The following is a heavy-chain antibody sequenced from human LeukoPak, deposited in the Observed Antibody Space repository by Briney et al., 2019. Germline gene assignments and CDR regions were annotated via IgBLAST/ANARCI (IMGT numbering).Heavy chain of an antibody. CDR2: ISWNSGSI. D-gene: IGHD5-18*01. Sequence: GGSLRLSCAVSGFTFDDYAMHWVRQGPGKGLEWVSSISWNSGSIAYADSVKGRFTISRDNAKNSLYLLMSSLRAEDTAFYYCAKGNSYPDYWGQGALVAVSS. CDR3: AKGNSYPDY. V-gene: IGHV3-9*01. CDR1: GFTFDDYA. J-gene: IGHJ4*02.